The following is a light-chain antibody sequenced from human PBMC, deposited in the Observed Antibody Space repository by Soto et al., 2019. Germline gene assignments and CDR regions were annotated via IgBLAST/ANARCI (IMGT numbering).Light chain of an antibody. CDR2: ETS. J-gene: IGKJ5*01. CDR3: QQYGSSSIT. Sequence: EIVLTQSPGTLSLSPGEGATLYCGASQSVRSGFLAWYQQKPGLAPRLLIYETSTRATGTPARFSGSGSGTHFTLTISRLQPEDFAVYYCQQYGSSSITFGQGTRLEIK. V-gene: IGKV3D-20*01. CDR1: QSVRSGF.